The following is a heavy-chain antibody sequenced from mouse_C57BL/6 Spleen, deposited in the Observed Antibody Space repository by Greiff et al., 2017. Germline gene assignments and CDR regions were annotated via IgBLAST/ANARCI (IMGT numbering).Heavy chain of an antibody. CDR1: GFSLTSYG. V-gene: IGHV2-2*01. CDR3: ARDYDYDIRYFDV. Sequence: QVQLKQSGPGLVQPSQSLSITCTVSGFSLTSYGVHWVRQSPGKGLEWLGVIWSGGSTDYNAAFISRLSISKDNSKSQVFFKMNSLQADATAIYDCARDYDYDIRYFDVWGTGTTVTVSS. D-gene: IGHD2-4*01. CDR2: IWSGGST. J-gene: IGHJ1*03.